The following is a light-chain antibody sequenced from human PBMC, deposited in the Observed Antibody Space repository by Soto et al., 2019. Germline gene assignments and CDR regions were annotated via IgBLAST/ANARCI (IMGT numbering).Light chain of an antibody. CDR1: QGISNY. CDR3: QLYRSAPFT. J-gene: IGKJ4*01. CDR2: AAS. V-gene: IGKV1-27*01. Sequence: DIQMTQSPSSLSASVGDRVTITCRASQGISNYLAWYQQKPGKVPKLLIYAASTLQSGVASRFTGSGSGTDFTLTISSLQPEDAAVYYCQLYRSAPFTFGGGTTVEIK.